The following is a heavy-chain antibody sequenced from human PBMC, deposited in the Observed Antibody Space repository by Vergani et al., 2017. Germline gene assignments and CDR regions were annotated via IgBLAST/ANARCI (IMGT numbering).Heavy chain of an antibody. V-gene: IGHV1-69*12. J-gene: IGHJ6*02. CDR2: IIPIFGTA. Sequence: QVQLVQSGAEVKKPGSSVKVSCKASGGTFSSYAISWVRQAPGQGLEWMGGIIPIFGTAIYAQKFQGRVTITADESTSTAYMELSSLRSEDTAVYYCSRDSRALSIVVVPAAHPMDVWGQGTTVTVSS. CDR3: SRDSRALSIVVVPAAHPMDV. CDR1: GGTFSSYA. D-gene: IGHD2-2*01.